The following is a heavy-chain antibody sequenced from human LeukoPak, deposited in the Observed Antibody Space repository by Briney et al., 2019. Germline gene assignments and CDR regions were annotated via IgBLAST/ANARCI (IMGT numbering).Heavy chain of an antibody. CDR3: ARATRRGVYYGSGSYFDY. Sequence: SDPLALTCPVYGGFLSRYYWSWIRQPRGKGLDWIGAFNNSGSTNYNPSLKSRVTISVDTSKNQFSLKLSSVTAADTAVYYCARATRRGVYYGSGSYFDYWGQGTLVTVSS. CDR1: GGFLSRYY. D-gene: IGHD3-10*01. J-gene: IGHJ4*02. V-gene: IGHV4-34*01. CDR2: FNNSGST.